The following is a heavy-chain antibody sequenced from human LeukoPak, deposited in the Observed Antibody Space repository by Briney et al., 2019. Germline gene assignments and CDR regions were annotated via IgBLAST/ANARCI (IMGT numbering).Heavy chain of an antibody. V-gene: IGHV4-4*08. CDR3: ARDGQRMLGADY. CDR2: IYTSGST. CDR1: GDSIYNNY. Sequence: SETLSLTRTVSGDSIYNNYWGWIRQSPGRGLEWIACIYTSGSTNYNPSLKSRVTISVDTSKNQFSLKLSSVTAADTAVYYCARDGQRMLGADYWGQGTLVTVSS. J-gene: IGHJ4*02. D-gene: IGHD3-16*01.